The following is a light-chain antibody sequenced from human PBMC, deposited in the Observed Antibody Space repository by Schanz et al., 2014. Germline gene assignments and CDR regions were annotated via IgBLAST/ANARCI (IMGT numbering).Light chain of an antibody. V-gene: IGLV1-47*01. J-gene: IGLJ2*01. CDR2: RNN. CDR1: SSNFGSNY. Sequence: QSVLTQPPSASGTPGQRVTISCSGSSSNFGSNYVYWYQQLPGTAPKLLIYRNNQRPSGVPDRFSGSKSGTSASLAISGLRSEDEADYYCAAWDDSLSGSFGGGTKLTVL. CDR3: AAWDDSLSGS.